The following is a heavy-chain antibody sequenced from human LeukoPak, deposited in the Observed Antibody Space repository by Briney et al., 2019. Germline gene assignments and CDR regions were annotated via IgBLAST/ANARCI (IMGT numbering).Heavy chain of an antibody. Sequence: GGSLRLSCAASGFTFSSYAMTWVRQAPGKGLEWVSSINNSGTDTYYEDSVKGRFTISRDNSKNTLFLHINSLSAEDTAVYYCAAAVNAGRAEHYWGQGTLVTVSS. V-gene: IGHV3-23*01. J-gene: IGHJ4*02. CDR2: INNSGTDT. CDR3: AAAVNAGRAEHY. CDR1: GFTFSSYA. D-gene: IGHD3-10*01.